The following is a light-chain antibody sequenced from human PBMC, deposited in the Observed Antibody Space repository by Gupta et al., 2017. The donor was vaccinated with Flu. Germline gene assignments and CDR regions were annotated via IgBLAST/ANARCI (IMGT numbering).Light chain of an antibody. J-gene: IGKJ1*01. V-gene: IGKV1-5*03. CDR1: QSISSW. Sequence: DIQMTQSPSTLSASVGDRVTITCRASQSISSWLAWYQQKPGKAPKLLVYEAYSLESGVPSSFSGSGYGTEFTLTISSLQPDDFATYYCQQYSTYSRTFGQGTKVEIK. CDR3: QQYSTYSRT. CDR2: EAY.